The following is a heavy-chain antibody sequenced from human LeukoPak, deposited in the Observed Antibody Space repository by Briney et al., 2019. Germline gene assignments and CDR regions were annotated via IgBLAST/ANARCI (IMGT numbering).Heavy chain of an antibody. CDR1: GGSISSGDYY. V-gene: IGHV4-30-4*01. Sequence: SETLSLTCTVPGGSISSGDYYWSWIRQPPGKGLEWIGYIYYSGSTYYNPSLKSRVTISVDTSKNQFSLKLSSVTAADTAVYYCARVNRDGYNQYFDYWGQGTLVTVSS. J-gene: IGHJ4*02. CDR3: ARVNRDGYNQYFDY. CDR2: IYYSGST. D-gene: IGHD5-24*01.